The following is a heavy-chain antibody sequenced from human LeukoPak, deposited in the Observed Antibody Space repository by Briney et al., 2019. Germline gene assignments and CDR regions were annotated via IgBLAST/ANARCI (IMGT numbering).Heavy chain of an antibody. J-gene: IGHJ4*02. Sequence: AGGSLRLSCAASGFTFSSYGMHWVRQAPGKELEWVAVISYDGSNKYYADSVKGRFTISRDNSKNTLYLQMNSLRAEDTAVYYCARHYYDTSSYYARDHFDYWGQGTLVTVSS. D-gene: IGHD3-22*01. CDR3: ARHYYDTSSYYARDHFDY. CDR2: ISYDGSNK. V-gene: IGHV3-30*03. CDR1: GFTFSSYG.